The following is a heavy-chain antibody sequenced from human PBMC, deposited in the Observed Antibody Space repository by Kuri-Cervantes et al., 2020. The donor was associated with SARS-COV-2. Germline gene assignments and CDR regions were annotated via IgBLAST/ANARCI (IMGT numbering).Heavy chain of an antibody. Sequence: SETLSLPCTVSGGSISSGDYYWSWIRQPPGKGLEWIGYIYYSGSTYYNPSLKSRVTISVDTSKNQFSLKLSSVTAADTAVYYCARERGDGYNRDAFDIWGQGTMVTVSS. CDR3: ARERGDGYNRDAFDI. V-gene: IGHV4-30-4*01. CDR2: IYYSGST. CDR1: GGSISSGDYY. J-gene: IGHJ3*02. D-gene: IGHD5-24*01.